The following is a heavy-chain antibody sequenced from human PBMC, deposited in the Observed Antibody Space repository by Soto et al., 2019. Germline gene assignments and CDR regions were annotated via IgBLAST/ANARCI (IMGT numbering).Heavy chain of an antibody. V-gene: IGHV1-18*04. CDR2: ISAYNGNT. CDR1: GYTFTSYG. Sequence: ASVKVSRKTSGYTFTSYGISWVRQAPGQGLEWMGWISAYNGNTNYAQKLQGRVTMTTDTSTSTAYMELRSLRSDDTAVYYCARVYDDDFWSGPTQLTCGMDVWGQGTTVTVSS. J-gene: IGHJ6*02. D-gene: IGHD3-3*01. CDR3: ARVYDDDFWSGPTQLTCGMDV.